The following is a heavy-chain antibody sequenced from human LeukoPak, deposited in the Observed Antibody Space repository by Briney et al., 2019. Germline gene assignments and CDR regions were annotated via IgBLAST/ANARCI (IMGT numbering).Heavy chain of an antibody. CDR1: GGSINSSSYY. CDR3: ARGEDSDDSSGFLDY. D-gene: IGHD3-22*01. CDR2: IYYSGST. V-gene: IGHV4-39*01. J-gene: IGHJ4*02. Sequence: SETLSLTCTVSGGSINSSSYYWGWIRQPPGKGLDWIATIYYSGSTYYKPSLKSRVTISVDTSKNQFSLKLSSVTAADTAVYYCARGEDSDDSSGFLDYWGQGTLVTVSS.